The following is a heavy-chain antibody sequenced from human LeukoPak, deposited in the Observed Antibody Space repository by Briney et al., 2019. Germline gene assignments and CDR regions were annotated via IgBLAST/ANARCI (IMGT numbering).Heavy chain of an antibody. D-gene: IGHD2-21*02. CDR3: ARDGHCGGDCYYFDY. Sequence: SETLSLTCTVSGGSISSGSYYWSWIRQPAGKGLEWIGRIYTSGSTNYNPSLKSRVPITVDTSKHQFSLKLSSVTAADTAVYYCARDGHCGGDCYYFDYWGQGTLVTVSS. CDR2: IYTSGST. V-gene: IGHV4-61*02. J-gene: IGHJ4*02. CDR1: GGSISSGSYY.